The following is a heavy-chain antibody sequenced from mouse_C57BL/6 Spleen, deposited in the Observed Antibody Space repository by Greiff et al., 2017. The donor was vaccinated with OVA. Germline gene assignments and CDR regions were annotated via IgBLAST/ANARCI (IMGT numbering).Heavy chain of an antibody. CDR1: GFSLTSYG. J-gene: IGHJ4*01. V-gene: IGHV2-2*01. CDR3: ARDDGYYEDYAMDD. Sequence: VMLVESGPGLVQPSQSLSITCTVSGFSLTSYGVHWVRQSPGKGLEWLGVIWSGGSTDYNAAFISRMSISKDNSKSQVFFKMNSLQTDDTAIYYCARDDGYYEDYAMDDWGQGTSVTVSS. CDR2: IWSGGST. D-gene: IGHD2-3*01.